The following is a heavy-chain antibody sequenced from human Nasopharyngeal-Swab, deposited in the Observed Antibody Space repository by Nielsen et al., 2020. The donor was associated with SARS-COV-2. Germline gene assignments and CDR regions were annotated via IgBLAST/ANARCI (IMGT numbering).Heavy chain of an antibody. CDR3: ARDSSKVGEPYPNNWFDP. D-gene: IGHD3-10*01. J-gene: IGHJ5*02. Sequence: GESLKISCAASGFTFSSYGMHWVRQAPGKGLEWVAVISYDGSNKYYADSVKGRFTFSRDNSKNTLYLQMNSLRAEDTAVYYCARDSSKVGEPYPNNWFDPWGQGTLVTVSS. V-gene: IGHV3-30*03. CDR2: ISYDGSNK. CDR1: GFTFSSYG.